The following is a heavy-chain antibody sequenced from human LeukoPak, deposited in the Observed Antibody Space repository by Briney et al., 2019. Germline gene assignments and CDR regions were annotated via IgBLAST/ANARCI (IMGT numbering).Heavy chain of an antibody. D-gene: IGHD3-16*01. CDR1: NYPITSDYY. CDR2: IFHSGIA. Sequence: SETLSLTCAVSNYPITSDYYWVWIRQPPGQGLEWIGQIFHSGIAHYNPSLKSRVTMSVDTSRSQFSVNLNSVTAADTAVYYCGRAGFGAAYNRFYYYMDVWGKGTTVTVSS. J-gene: IGHJ6*03. CDR3: GRAGFGAAYNRFYYYMDV. V-gene: IGHV4-38-2*01.